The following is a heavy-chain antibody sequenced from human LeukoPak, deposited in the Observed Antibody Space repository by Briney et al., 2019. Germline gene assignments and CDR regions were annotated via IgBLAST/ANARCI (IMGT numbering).Heavy chain of an antibody. CDR2: IYYSGST. CDR3: ARVTGYVIEDYFDY. J-gene: IGHJ4*02. V-gene: IGHV4-59*01. Sequence: PSETLSLTCTVSGGSISSYYWSWIRQPPGKGLEWIGYIYYSGSTNHNPSLKSRVTISVDTSKNQFSLKLRSVTAADTAVYYCARVTGYVIEDYFDYWGQGTLVTVSS. CDR1: GGSISSYY. D-gene: IGHD3-22*01.